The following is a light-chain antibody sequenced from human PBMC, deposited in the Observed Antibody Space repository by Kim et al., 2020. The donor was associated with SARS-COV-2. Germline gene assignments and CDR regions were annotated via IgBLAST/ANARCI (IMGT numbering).Light chain of an antibody. CDR3: QPYIRFPYT. Sequence: DIQMTQSPSTLSASVGDRVTITCRASQIINTFLAWYQQKPGKAPDLLIYQASSLQIGVPSRFSGSGSGTEFTLTINSLQPDDFATYYCQPYIRFPYTFGQGTKLEI. CDR1: QIINTF. CDR2: QAS. V-gene: IGKV1-5*03. J-gene: IGKJ2*01.